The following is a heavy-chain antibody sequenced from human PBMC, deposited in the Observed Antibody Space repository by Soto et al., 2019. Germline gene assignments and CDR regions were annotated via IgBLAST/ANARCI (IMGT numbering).Heavy chain of an antibody. J-gene: IGHJ4*02. Sequence: QVQLVQSGAEVKKPGASVKVSCKASGYTFTSYGISWVRQAPGQGLEWMGWISAYNGNTNYAQKLQGRVTMTTDTATSTAYMELRSMRSDEPAVYYCASEGAGYSSGGSCYDGAGYWGQETLVTVSS. CDR1: GYTFTSYG. CDR3: ASEGAGYSSGGSCYDGAGY. CDR2: ISAYNGNT. D-gene: IGHD2-15*01. V-gene: IGHV1-18*01.